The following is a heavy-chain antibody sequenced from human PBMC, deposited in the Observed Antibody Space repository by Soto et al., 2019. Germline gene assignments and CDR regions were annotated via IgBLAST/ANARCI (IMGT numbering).Heavy chain of an antibody. CDR1: GASIKSDTW. CDR3: ARRTGNYISDYYFDY. J-gene: IGHJ4*02. Sequence: SETLSLTCDVSGASIKSDTWWTWVRQSPGKGLEWIGEIYHNGRAFDNPSLKGRITISIDKSNNQFSLNLTSVTAADTAVYYCARRTGNYISDYYFDYWGQGTLVTVSS. CDR2: IYHNGRA. D-gene: IGHD4-4*01. V-gene: IGHV4-4*02.